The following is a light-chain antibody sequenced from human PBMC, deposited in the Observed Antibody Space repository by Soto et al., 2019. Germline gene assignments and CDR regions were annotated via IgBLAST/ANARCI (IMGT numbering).Light chain of an antibody. Sequence: QSALTQPASVSGSPGQSITISCTGTSSDVGGYKYVSWYQRHPGEAPKLIIYDVSNRPSGVSDRFSGSKCGNTASLTISGLEAEDEADYYRLSYTNHIPYVFRTGTQVTV. J-gene: IGLJ1*01. CDR2: DVS. CDR1: SSDVGGYKY. V-gene: IGLV2-14*03. CDR3: LSYTNHIPYV.